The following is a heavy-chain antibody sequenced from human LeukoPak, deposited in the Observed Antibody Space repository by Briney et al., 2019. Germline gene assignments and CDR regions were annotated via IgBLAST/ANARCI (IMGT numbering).Heavy chain of an antibody. V-gene: IGHV4-34*01. Sequence: PSETLSLTCAVYGGSLSGYYWSWIRQSPGKGLEWIGEINHSGSTNYNPSLKSRVTISVDTSKNQFSLKLSSVTAADTAVYYCARISSSNWYNERGAFDVWGQGTMVTVSS. J-gene: IGHJ3*01. CDR1: GGSLSGYY. CDR3: ARISSSNWYNERGAFDV. D-gene: IGHD6-13*01. CDR2: INHSGST.